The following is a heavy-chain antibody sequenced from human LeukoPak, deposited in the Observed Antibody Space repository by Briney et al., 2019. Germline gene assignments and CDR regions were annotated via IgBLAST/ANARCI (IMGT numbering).Heavy chain of an antibody. CDR1: GGSFSGYY. CDR3: ARGKNWYVA. D-gene: IGHD1-1*01. Sequence: PSETLSLTCAVYGGSFSGYYWSWIRQPPGKGLEWIGEINHSGSTNYNPSLKSRVTISVDTSKNQFSLKLSSVTAADTAVYYCARGKNWYVAWGQGTLVTVSS. CDR2: INHSGST. V-gene: IGHV4-34*01. J-gene: IGHJ4*02.